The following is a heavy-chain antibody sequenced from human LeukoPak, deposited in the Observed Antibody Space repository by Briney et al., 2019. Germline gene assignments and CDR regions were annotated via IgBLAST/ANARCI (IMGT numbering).Heavy chain of an antibody. J-gene: IGHJ4*02. CDR2: IIPIFGIA. Sequence: SVKVSCKASGGTFSSYAISWVRQAPGQGLEWMGRIIPIFGIANYAQKFQGRVTITADKSTSTAYMELSSLRPEDTAVYYCARGSIAAAAGHFDYRGQGTLVTVSS. D-gene: IGHD6-13*01. V-gene: IGHV1-69*04. CDR1: GGTFSSYA. CDR3: ARGSIAAAAGHFDY.